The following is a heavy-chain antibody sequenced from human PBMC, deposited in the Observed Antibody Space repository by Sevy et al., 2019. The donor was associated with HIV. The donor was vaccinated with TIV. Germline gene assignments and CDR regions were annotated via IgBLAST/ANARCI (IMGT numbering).Heavy chain of an antibody. D-gene: IGHD3-22*01. V-gene: IGHV3-66*01. CDR2: TYSDGRT. J-gene: IGHJ6*02. Sequence: GGSLRLSCAASGLRVSDNYMNWVRQAPGKGLELVSATYSDGRTYYPDSVKGRFSISRDNSKNTLYLHMKSLRPEDTAVYYCARDRYYDASGYYYYYYGMDVWGQGTTVTVSS. CDR3: ARDRYYDASGYYYYYYGMDV. CDR1: GLRVSDNY.